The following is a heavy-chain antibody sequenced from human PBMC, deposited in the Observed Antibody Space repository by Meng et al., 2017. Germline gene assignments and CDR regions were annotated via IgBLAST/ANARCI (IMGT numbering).Heavy chain of an antibody. D-gene: IGHD3-3*01. CDR1: GFTFSSYA. CDR3: AKSPYDFWSGYGYYYYYGMDV. J-gene: IGHJ6*01. Sequence: GESLKISCAASGFTFSSYAMSWVRQAPGKGLEWVSAISGSGGSTYYADSVKGRFTISRDNSKNTLYLQMNSLRAEDTAVYYCAKSPYDFWSGYGYYYYYGMDVWGQGTTVTGSS. CDR2: ISGSGGST. V-gene: IGHV3-23*01.